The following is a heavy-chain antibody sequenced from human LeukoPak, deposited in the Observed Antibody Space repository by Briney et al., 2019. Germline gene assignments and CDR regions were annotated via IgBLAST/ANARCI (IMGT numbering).Heavy chain of an antibody. CDR3: TRDRSRAEDD. CDR1: GFTFSGHW. D-gene: IGHD1-14*01. Sequence: GGSLRLSCAASGFTFSGHWMSWLRQAPGRGVEWVANINQGGSDKYYVDSVKGRFTISRDNANNLLYLQMNSLRGEDTAVYYCTRDRSRAEDDWGRGTLVTVSS. CDR2: INQGGSDK. J-gene: IGHJ4*02. V-gene: IGHV3-7*01.